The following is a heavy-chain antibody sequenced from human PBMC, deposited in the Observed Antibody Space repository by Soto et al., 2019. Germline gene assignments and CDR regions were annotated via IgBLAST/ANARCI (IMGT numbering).Heavy chain of an antibody. Sequence: ETLSLTCTVTGDSISSISYYWGWIRQPPGKGLELIGSIYYSGSNYNKPSLRSRVSMYIDTSKDQFSLKLKSVTAADTALYFCARRRTSVVTQAYFDXWGPGSLVTV. CDR3: ARRRTSVVTQAYFDX. J-gene: IGHJ4*02. V-gene: IGHV4-39*01. D-gene: IGHD2-21*02. CDR2: IYYSGSN. CDR1: GDSISSISYY.